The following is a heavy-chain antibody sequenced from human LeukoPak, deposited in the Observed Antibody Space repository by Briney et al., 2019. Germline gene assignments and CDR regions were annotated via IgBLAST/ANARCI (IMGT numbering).Heavy chain of an antibody. V-gene: IGHV1-69*05. J-gene: IGHJ4*02. CDR3: ARKRLGKEYFDY. Sequence: PVASVKVSCKASGGTFSSYAISWVRQAPGQGLEWMGGIIPIFGTANYAQKFQGRVTITTDESTSTAYMELSSLRSEDTAVYYCARKRLGKEYFDYWGQGTLVTVSS. CDR1: GGTFSSYA. CDR2: IIPIFGTA. D-gene: IGHD7-27*01.